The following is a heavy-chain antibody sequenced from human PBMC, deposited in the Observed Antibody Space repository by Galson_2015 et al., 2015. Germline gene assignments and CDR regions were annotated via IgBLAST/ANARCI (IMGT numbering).Heavy chain of an antibody. V-gene: IGHV4-30-4*01. CDR2: IYYSGST. J-gene: IGHJ4*02. CDR1: GGSISSGDYY. D-gene: IGHD4-17*01. Sequence: TLSLTCTVSGGSISSGDYYWSWIRQPPGKGLEWIGYIYYSGSTYYNPSLKSRVTISVDTSKNQFSLKLSSVTAADTAVYYCARGGDYPSSPDYWGQGTLVTVSS. CDR3: ARGGDYPSSPDY.